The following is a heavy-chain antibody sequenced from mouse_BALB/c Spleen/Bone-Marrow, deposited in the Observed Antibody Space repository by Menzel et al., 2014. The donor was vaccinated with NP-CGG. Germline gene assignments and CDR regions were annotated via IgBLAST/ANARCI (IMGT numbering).Heavy chain of an antibody. CDR1: GFNIKDTY. D-gene: IGHD1-1*01. CDR3: ARYNYGSSQFAY. J-gene: IGHJ3*01. CDR2: IDPANDNT. Sequence: EVQLQESGAELVKPGASVKLSCTASGFNIKDTYMHWVKQRPEQGLEWIGRIDPANDNTKYDPKFQGKATITADTSSNTAYLQLSSLTSEDTAVYYCARYNYGSSQFAYWGQGTLVTVSA. V-gene: IGHV14-3*02.